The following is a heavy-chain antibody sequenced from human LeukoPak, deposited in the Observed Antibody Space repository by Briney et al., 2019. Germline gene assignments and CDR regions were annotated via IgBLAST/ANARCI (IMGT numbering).Heavy chain of an antibody. CDR3: ARVKFWPGDYGLDGMDV. CDR1: GGSISSYY. V-gene: IGHV4-59*01. Sequence: PSETLSLTSTVPGGSISSYYWSWIRQPPGKGLEGIGYIYYSGSTNYNPSLKSRVTISVDTSKNQFSLKLSSVTAADTAVYYCARVKFWPGDYGLDGMDVWGQGTTVTVSS. CDR2: IYYSGST. J-gene: IGHJ6*02. D-gene: IGHD4-17*01.